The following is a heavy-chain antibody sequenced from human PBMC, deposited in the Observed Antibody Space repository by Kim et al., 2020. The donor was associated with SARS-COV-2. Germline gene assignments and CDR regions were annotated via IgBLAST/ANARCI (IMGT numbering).Heavy chain of an antibody. CDR2: ISAYNGNT. D-gene: IGHD2-15*01. CDR3: ARDLNCSGGSCYDRASSYYYYGMDV. CDR1: GYTFTSYG. Sequence: ASVKVSCKASGYTFTSYGISWVRQAPGQGLEWMGWISAYNGNTNYAQKLQGRVTMTTDTSTSTAYMELRSLRSDDTAVYYCARDLNCSGGSCYDRASSYYYYGMDVWGKGTTVTVTA. J-gene: IGHJ6*01. V-gene: IGHV1-18*01.